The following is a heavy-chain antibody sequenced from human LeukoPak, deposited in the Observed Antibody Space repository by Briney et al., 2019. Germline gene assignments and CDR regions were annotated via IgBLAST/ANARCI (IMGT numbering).Heavy chain of an antibody. V-gene: IGHV3-21*01. CDR2: ISSSSSYI. J-gene: IGHJ4*02. Sequence: GGSLRLSCAASGFTFSSYSMNWVRQAPGKGLEWVSSISSSSSYIYYADSVKGRFTISRDNAKNSLYLQMNSLRAEDTAVYYRARDLVGATNFDYWGQGTLVTVSS. D-gene: IGHD1-26*01. CDR3: ARDLVGATNFDY. CDR1: GFTFSSYS.